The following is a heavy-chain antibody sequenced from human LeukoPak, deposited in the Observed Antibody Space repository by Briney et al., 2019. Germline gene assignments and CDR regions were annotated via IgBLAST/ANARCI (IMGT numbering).Heavy chain of an antibody. CDR2: IRYDGSNK. CDR3: AKGSDSGYDPYDYYYMDV. J-gene: IGHJ6*03. CDR1: GFTFSTYN. V-gene: IGHV3-30*02. Sequence: GGSLRLSCEASGFTFSTYNMNWVRQAPGKGLDWVAFIRYDGSNKYYADSVKGRFTISRDNSKNTLYLQMNSLRAEDTAVYYCAKGSDSGYDPYDYYYMDVWGKGTTVTISS. D-gene: IGHD5-12*01.